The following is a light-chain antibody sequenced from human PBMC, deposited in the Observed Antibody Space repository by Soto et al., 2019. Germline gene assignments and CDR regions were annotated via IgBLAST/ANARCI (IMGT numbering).Light chain of an antibody. J-gene: IGKJ1*01. CDR2: GAS. V-gene: IGKV3-20*01. CDR3: QQYGSSPRT. Sequence: EIVLTQSPGTLSLSPGERATLSCRASQSVSSSYLAWYQQKRGQAPRLLIYGASSRATGLQDRFSGSGSGTDSTLTISKLEHEDFEVYYCQQYGSSPRTFGQGTKVEI. CDR1: QSVSSSY.